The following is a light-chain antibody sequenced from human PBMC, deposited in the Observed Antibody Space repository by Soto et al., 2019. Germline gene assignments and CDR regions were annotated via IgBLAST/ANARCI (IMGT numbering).Light chain of an antibody. CDR3: QESYSTPRT. CDR1: QSISSY. CDR2: GAS. J-gene: IGKJ2*01. Sequence: DIQMTQSPSSLSASVGDRVTITCRASQSISSYLNWYQQKPGKAPKLLIYGASSLQSGVPSRFSGSGSGTDFTLTISSLQPEDFATYYFQESYSTPRTFGQGTMLEIK. V-gene: IGKV1-39*01.